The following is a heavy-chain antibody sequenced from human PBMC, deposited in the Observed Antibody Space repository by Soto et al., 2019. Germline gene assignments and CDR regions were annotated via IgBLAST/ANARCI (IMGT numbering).Heavy chain of an antibody. Sequence: KPSETLSLTCTVSGGSIRSGSHYWSWTRQHPGKGLEWIGYIYYSGSTYYNPSLKSRITISISTSKNQFSLKLTSVTAADTAVYYCAMGGEGGIDYWGQGTLVTVSS. CDR3: AMGGEGGIDY. CDR1: GGSIRSGSHY. CDR2: IYYSGST. D-gene: IGHD1-26*01. J-gene: IGHJ4*02. V-gene: IGHV4-31*03.